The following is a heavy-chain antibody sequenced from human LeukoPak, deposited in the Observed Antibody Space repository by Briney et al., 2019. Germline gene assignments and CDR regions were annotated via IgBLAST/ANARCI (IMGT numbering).Heavy chain of an antibody. CDR2: IYYSGST. J-gene: IGHJ4*02. CDR1: GGSISSYY. D-gene: IGHD2-2*01. Sequence: SETPSLTCTVSGGSISSYYWSWIRQPPGKGLEWIGYIYYSGSTKYNPSLKSRVTISVDASKTQFSLKLNSVTAADTAVYYCARETRFVVPAAHFDYWGQGTLVTVSS. V-gene: IGHV4-59*01. CDR3: ARETRFVVPAAHFDY.